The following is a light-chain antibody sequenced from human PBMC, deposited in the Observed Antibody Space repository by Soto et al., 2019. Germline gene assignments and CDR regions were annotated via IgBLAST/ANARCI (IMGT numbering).Light chain of an antibody. J-gene: IGLJ3*02. V-gene: IGLV2-11*01. CDR1: SSDVGGYNR. CDR2: DVS. CDR3: CSYAGSFTGV. Sequence: QSALTQPRSVSGSPGQSVTISCTGTSSDVGGYNRVSWYQQPPGKAPKLMIFDVSKRPSGVPDRFSGSKSGNTASLTISGLHTEDEADYYCCSYAGSFTGVFGGGTKLTVL.